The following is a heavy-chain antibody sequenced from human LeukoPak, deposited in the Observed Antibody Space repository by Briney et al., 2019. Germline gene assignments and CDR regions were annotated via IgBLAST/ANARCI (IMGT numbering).Heavy chain of an antibody. CDR1: GGSISSYY. J-gene: IGHJ5*02. CDR3: ARDGRYCSTTSCQGWFDP. D-gene: IGHD2-2*01. V-gene: IGHV4-59*12. CDR2: IYHSGST. Sequence: SETLSLTCTVSGGSISSYYWSWIRQHPGKGLGWIGYIYHSGSTNYNPSLKSRVTISVDTSKNQFSLKLNSVTAADTAVYYCARDGRYCSTTSCQGWFDPWGQGTLVTVSS.